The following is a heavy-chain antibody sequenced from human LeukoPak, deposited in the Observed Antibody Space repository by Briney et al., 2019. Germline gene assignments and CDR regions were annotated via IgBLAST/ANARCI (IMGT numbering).Heavy chain of an antibody. CDR3: AMFSYVSGTTIS. J-gene: IGHJ4*02. D-gene: IGHD1-20*01. CDR2: VKSDGSVT. V-gene: IGHV3-74*01. Sequence: TGGSLRLSCAASGFTSSSYWMHWVRQAPGKGLVWVSRVKSDGSVTNYADSAKGRFTISRDNAKNTLYLQMNSLRAEDTAVYYCAMFSYVSGTTISWGQGTLVTVSS. CDR1: GFTSSSYW.